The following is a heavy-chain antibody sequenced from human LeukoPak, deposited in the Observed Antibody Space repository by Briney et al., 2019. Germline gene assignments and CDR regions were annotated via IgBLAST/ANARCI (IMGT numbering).Heavy chain of an antibody. Sequence: GGSLRLSCAASGFTFSSYWMSWVRQAPGKGLEWMGGFDPEDGEPIYAQKFQGRVTMTEDTSTDTAYMELSSLRSEDTAVYYCATRRPAAILDYFDYWGQGTLVTVSS. D-gene: IGHD2-2*02. CDR3: ATRRPAAILDYFDY. CDR1: GFTFSSYW. J-gene: IGHJ4*02. V-gene: IGHV1-24*01. CDR2: FDPEDGEP.